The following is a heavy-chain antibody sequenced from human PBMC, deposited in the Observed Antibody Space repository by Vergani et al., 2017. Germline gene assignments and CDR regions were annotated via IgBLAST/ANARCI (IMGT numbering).Heavy chain of an antibody. J-gene: IGHJ6*03. Sequence: QVQLVQSGAEVKKPGASVKVSCKASGGTFSSYAISWVRQATGQGLEWMGRIIPSLGTANYAKKFQGSVTITADESTSTSYMELGSLSSEDTAVYYCARDPVAGYYYDYMDVWGKGTTVTVSS. D-gene: IGHD6-19*01. CDR1: GGTFSSYA. CDR2: IIPSLGTA. V-gene: IGHV1-69*11. CDR3: ARDPVAGYYYDYMDV.